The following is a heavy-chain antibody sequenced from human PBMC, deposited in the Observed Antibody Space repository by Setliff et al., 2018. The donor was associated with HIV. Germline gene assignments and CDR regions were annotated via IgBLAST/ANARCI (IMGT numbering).Heavy chain of an antibody. CDR3: ARQWRDQYNSGVSTEYFQH. CDR1: AYSISSEYY. J-gene: IGHJ1*01. CDR2: IYHSGST. D-gene: IGHD3-22*01. V-gene: IGHV4-38-2*01. Sequence: SETLSLTCAVSAYSISSEYYWGWIRQPPGKGLEWIGIIYHSGSTYYNPSLMSRVTISVDTSKNQFSLKLRSVTAADTAVYYCARQWRDQYNSGVSTEYFQHWGLGTLVTVSS.